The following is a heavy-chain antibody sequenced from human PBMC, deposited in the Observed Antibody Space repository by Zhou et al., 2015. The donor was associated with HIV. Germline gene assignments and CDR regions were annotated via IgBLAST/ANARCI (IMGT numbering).Heavy chain of an antibody. V-gene: IGHV1-69*08. CDR2: IIPILGIA. CDR1: GGTFSSYT. Sequence: QVQLVQSGAEVKKPGSSVKVSCKASGGTFSSYTISWVRQAPGQGLEWMGRIIPILGIANYAQKFQGRVTITADKSTSTAYMELSSLRSEDTAVYYCARDLRGDYGVLIDYWGQGTLVTVSS. J-gene: IGHJ4*02. CDR3: ARDLRGDYGVLIDY. D-gene: IGHD4-17*01.